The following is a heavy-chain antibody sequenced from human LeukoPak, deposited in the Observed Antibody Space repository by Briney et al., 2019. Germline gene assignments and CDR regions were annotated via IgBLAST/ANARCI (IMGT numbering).Heavy chain of an antibody. CDR1: GGTFSSYA. D-gene: IGHD1-1*01. V-gene: IGHV1-69*05. J-gene: IGHJ5*02. CDR2: IIPIFGTA. Sequence: GASVTVSCKASGGTFSSYAISWVRQAPGQGLEWMGGIIPIFGTANYAQKFQGRVTITTDESTSTAYMELSSLRSEDTAEYYCARDWHYWNPNGGFDRWGQGTMVSVSA. CDR3: ARDWHYWNPNGGFDR.